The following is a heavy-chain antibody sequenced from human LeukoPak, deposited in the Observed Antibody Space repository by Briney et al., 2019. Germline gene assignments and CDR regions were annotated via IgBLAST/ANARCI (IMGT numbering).Heavy chain of an antibody. D-gene: IGHD2-2*01. Sequence: ASVKVSCKASGYTFTGYYMHWVRQAPGQGLEWMGWINPNSGGTNYAQKFQGRVTMTRDTSISTAYMELSRLRSDDTAVYYCAGVAPRYCSSTSCLDYWGQGTLVAVSS. CDR3: AGVAPRYCSSTSCLDY. CDR1: GYTFTGYY. V-gene: IGHV1-2*02. J-gene: IGHJ4*02. CDR2: INPNSGGT.